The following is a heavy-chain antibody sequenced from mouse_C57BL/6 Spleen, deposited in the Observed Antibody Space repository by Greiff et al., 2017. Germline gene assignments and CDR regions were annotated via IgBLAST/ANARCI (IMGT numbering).Heavy chain of an antibody. J-gene: IGHJ2*01. V-gene: IGHV1-55*01. D-gene: IGHD1-1*01. Sequence: QVQLQQPGAELVKPWASVYMSCTASGYTFTSYWIPWVKQTPGQGLEWIGDIYPGSGSTNYNEKFKSKATLTVDTSSSTAYMQLSSLTSEDSAVYYCARDHYGDYWGQGTTLTVSS. CDR3: ARDHYGDY. CDR1: GYTFTSYW. CDR2: IYPGSGST.